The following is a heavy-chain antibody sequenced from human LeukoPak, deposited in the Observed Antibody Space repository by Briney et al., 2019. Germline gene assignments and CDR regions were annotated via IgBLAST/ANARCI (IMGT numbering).Heavy chain of an antibody. CDR1: GFTFSSYW. Sequence: PGGSLRLSCAASGFTFSSYWMSWVRQAPGKGLEWVANFKQDVSEKYYVDSVKGRFTISRDNAKNSLYLQMNSLRAEDTAVYYCAKPTQGYSYGPFDSWGQGTLVTVSS. J-gene: IGHJ4*02. CDR2: FKQDVSEK. CDR3: AKPTQGYSYGPFDS. V-gene: IGHV3-7*01. D-gene: IGHD5-18*01.